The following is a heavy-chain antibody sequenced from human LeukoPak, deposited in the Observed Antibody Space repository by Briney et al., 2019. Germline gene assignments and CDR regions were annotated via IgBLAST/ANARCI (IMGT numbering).Heavy chain of an antibody. V-gene: IGHV4-61*08. CDR2: TYYGGST. CDR1: GGSISSGGYY. D-gene: IGHD6-19*01. J-gene: IGHJ4*02. CDR3: ARHSIAVAGRPGRYFDY. Sequence: SETLSLTCTVSGGSISSGGYYWSWIRQPPGKGLDWIAYTYYGGSTKYNPSLKSRAAISVDTSKNQLSLQLSSVTAADTAVYYCARHSIAVAGRPGRYFDYWGQGTLVTVSS.